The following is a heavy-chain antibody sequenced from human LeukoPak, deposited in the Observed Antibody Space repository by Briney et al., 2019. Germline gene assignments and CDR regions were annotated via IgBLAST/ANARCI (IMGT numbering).Heavy chain of an antibody. CDR3: AREEADSGSYYVDY. D-gene: IGHD1-26*01. V-gene: IGHV1-18*01. Sequence: GASVKVSCKASGYTFISYGISWVRQAPGQGLEWMGWISTYNGHTNYAQELQGRVTMTTDTSTSTAYMELRSLRSDDTAVYYCAREEADSGSYYVDYWGQGTLVTVSS. J-gene: IGHJ4*02. CDR2: ISTYNGHT. CDR1: GYTFISYG.